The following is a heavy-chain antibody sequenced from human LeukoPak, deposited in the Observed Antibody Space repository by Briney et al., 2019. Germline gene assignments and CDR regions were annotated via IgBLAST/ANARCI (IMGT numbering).Heavy chain of an antibody. Sequence: PGRSLRLSCAASGFTFSSYGMHWVRQAPGKGLEWVAVIWYDGSNKYYADSVKGRFTISRDNSKNTLYLQMNSLRAEDTAVYYCAKDMGRYCSSTSCYNYYYYGMDVWGQGTTVTVSS. CDR1: GFTFSSYG. J-gene: IGHJ6*02. CDR2: IWYDGSNK. D-gene: IGHD2-2*02. V-gene: IGHV3-33*06. CDR3: AKDMGRYCSSTSCYNYYYYGMDV.